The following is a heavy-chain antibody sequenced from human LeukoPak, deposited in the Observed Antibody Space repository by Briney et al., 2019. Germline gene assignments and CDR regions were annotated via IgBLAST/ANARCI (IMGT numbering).Heavy chain of an antibody. CDR3: ARGYYSDSSSYYDG. D-gene: IGHD3-22*01. J-gene: IGHJ4*02. V-gene: IGHV3-21*01. CDR1: GFIFSSYS. Sequence: GGSLRLSRAASGFIFSSYSMNWVRQAPEKGLEWVSSISSTSSYIYYADSVKGRFTISRDGAKNSLYLQMNSLRAEDTAVYYCARGYYSDSSSYYDGWGQGTQVTVSS. CDR2: ISSTSSYI.